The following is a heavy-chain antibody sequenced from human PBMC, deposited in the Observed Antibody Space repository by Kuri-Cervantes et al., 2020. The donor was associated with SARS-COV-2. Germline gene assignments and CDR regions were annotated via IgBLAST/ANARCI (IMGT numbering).Heavy chain of an antibody. Sequence: GSLRLSCAVYGGSFSGYYWSWIRQPPGKGLEWIGEINHSGSTNYNPSLKSRVTISVDTSKNQFSLKLSSVTAADTAVYYCARDYVVRGVIRRCFDLWGRGTLVTVSS. J-gene: IGHJ2*01. CDR2: INHSGST. D-gene: IGHD3-10*01. CDR3: ARDYVVRGVIRRCFDL. CDR1: GGSFSGYY. V-gene: IGHV4-34*01.